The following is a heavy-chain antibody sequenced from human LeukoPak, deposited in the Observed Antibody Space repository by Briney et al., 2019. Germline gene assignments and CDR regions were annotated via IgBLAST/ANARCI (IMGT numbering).Heavy chain of an antibody. J-gene: IGHJ3*02. CDR1: GYGFTSYW. V-gene: IGHV5-51*01. CDR2: IYPGDSDT. D-gene: IGHD3-22*01. Sequence: GESLKISCKGSGYGFTSYWIGWVRQMPGKGLEWMGIIYPGDSDTRYSPSFQGQVTISADKSISTAYLQWSSLKASDTAMYYCATYSGYYFPRHDAFDIWGQGTMVTVSS. CDR3: ATYSGYYFPRHDAFDI.